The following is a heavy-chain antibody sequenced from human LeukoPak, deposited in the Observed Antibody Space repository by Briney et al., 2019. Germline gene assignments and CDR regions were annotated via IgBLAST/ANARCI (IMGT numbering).Heavy chain of an antibody. V-gene: IGHV4-61*01. D-gene: IGHD5-18*01. CDR2: IYYSGST. Sequence: SETLSLTCTVSDGSVSSGSYYWSWIRQPPGKGLEWIGYIYYSGSTNYNPSLKSRVTISVDTSKNQFSLKLSSVTAADTAVYYCARGRYSYGSRWGQGALVTISS. J-gene: IGHJ4*02. CDR3: ARGRYSYGSR. CDR1: DGSVSSGSYY.